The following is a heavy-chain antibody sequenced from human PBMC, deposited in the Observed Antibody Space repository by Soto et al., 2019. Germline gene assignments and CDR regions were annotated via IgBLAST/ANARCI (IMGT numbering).Heavy chain of an antibody. D-gene: IGHD3-9*01. CDR2: MNPNLGNT. Sequence: ASVKVSCKASGGTFTSYTISWVRQAPGQGLEWMGRMNPNLGNTVYAQKFQGRITMTRNTSINTAYMELSSLRSEDTAVYYCARGGQLRYLDWLLDYWGQGTLVTVSS. CDR3: ARGGQLRYLDWLLDY. CDR1: GGTFTSYT. J-gene: IGHJ4*02. V-gene: IGHV1-8*02.